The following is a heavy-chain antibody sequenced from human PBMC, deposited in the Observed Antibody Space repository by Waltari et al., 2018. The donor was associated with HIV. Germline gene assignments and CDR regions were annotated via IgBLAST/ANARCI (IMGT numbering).Heavy chain of an antibody. D-gene: IGHD1-26*01. V-gene: IGHV3-7*01. Sequence: EVQLVESGGGLVQPGGSLRLSCAASGFTFSSYWMTWVRQAPGKGLEWVASIKQDGSEKYYVDSGKGRFTISRDNAKNSLYLQMNSLRAEDTAVYYCARRGARIVGAHPFDYWGQGTLVTVSS. CDR2: IKQDGSEK. CDR3: ARRGARIVGAHPFDY. J-gene: IGHJ4*02. CDR1: GFTFSSYW.